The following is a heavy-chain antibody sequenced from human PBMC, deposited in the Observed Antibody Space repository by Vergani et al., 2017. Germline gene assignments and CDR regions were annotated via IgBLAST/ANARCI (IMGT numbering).Heavy chain of an antibody. CDR2: ISWNSGAV. Sequence: EVDLVESGGGLAQPGGSLRLSCEASGITFWKFGMHWVRQGPGKGLEWVSGISWNSGAVDYADSVRGRFTISRDNAKNSLFLEMNSLRFEDTAVYYCARGYCTNSICRGKVDSWCQGTLVTVSS. V-gene: IGHV3-9*01. CDR1: GITFWKFG. CDR3: ARGYCTNSICRGKVDS. J-gene: IGHJ4*02. D-gene: IGHD2-8*01.